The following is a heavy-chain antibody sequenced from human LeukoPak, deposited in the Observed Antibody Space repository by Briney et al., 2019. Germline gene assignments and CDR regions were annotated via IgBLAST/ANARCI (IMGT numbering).Heavy chain of an antibody. V-gene: IGHV4-39*07. J-gene: IGHJ6*03. CDR1: GGSISSSSYY. CDR2: IYYSGST. CDR3: ARTTEAHSWRTRYYDYYMDV. D-gene: IGHD6-13*01. Sequence: SETLSLTCTVSGGSISSSSYYWGWIRQPPGKGLEWIGRIYYSGSTYYNPSLKSRVTISVDTSKNQFSLKLSSVTAADTAVYYCARTTEAHSWRTRYYDYYMDVWGKGTTVTVSS.